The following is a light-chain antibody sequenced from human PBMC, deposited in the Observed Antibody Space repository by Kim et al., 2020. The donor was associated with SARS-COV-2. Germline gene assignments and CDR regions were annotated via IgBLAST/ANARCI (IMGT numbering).Light chain of an antibody. CDR2: GAS. CDR3: QQYNNWPPGT. V-gene: IGKV3-15*01. Sequence: YPGERATISCRASQSVSSNLAWYQQKPGQAPRLIIYGASTRATGIPARFSGSGSGTEFTLTISSLQSEDFAVYYCQQYNNWPPGTFGQGTKVEIK. CDR1: QSVSSN. J-gene: IGKJ1*01.